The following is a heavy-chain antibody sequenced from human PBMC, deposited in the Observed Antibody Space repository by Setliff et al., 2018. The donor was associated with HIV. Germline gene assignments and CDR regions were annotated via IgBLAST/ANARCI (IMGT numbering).Heavy chain of an antibody. J-gene: IGHJ6*03. D-gene: IGHD5-18*01. CDR1: GFTFSSYS. CDR2: ISGSSSYF. Sequence: GGSLRLSCAASGFTFSSYSMSWVRQAPGKGLEWVSSISGSSSYFKYADSVKGRFTVSRDNAKKLVFLQMNSLKTEDTAVYYCTRHVDSGTYMDVWGRGTTVTVSS. CDR3: TRHVDSGTYMDV. V-gene: IGHV3-21*04.